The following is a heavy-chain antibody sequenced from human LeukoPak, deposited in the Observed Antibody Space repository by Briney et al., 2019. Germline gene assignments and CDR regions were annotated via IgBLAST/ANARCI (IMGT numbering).Heavy chain of an antibody. CDR3: ARMSGYPHDAFDI. Sequence: GGSLRLSCAASGFTVSSNYMSWVRQAPGKGLEWVSVIYSGGSTYYADSVKGRFTISRDNSKNTLYLQMNSLRAEDTAVYYCARMSGYPHDAFDIWGQGTMVTVSS. J-gene: IGHJ3*02. V-gene: IGHV3-66*01. CDR2: IYSGGST. CDR1: GFTVSSNY. D-gene: IGHD3-3*01.